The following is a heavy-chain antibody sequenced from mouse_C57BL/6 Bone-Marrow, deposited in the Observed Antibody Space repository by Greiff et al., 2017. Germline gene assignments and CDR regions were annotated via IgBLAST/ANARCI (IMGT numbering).Heavy chain of an antibody. D-gene: IGHD2-5*01. V-gene: IGHV1-76*01. CDR1: GYSFTDYY. J-gene: IGHJ3*01. CDR3: ARKSIVAD. CDR2: ICPGSGTT. Sequence: VKVVESGAELVRPGPSVKLSCKASGYSFTDYYINWVKQRPGQGLEWIARICPGSGTTYYNEQFKGKATLTAEKPSSTAYMQLSSLTSEDSAVYFCARKSIVADWGQGTLVTVSA.